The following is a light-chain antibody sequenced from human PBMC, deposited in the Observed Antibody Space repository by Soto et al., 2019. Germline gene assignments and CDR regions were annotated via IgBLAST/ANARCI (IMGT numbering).Light chain of an antibody. Sequence: QSVLTQPASVSVSPGQSITISCTGTSGDMGGYNYVSWYQQHPGTAPKLIISEVTNRPSGVSDRFSGSRSGNTASLTISGLQVQDEADYYCSSYSNPGTPWVFGSGTKVTVL. J-gene: IGLJ1*01. CDR1: SGDMGGYNY. CDR2: EVT. V-gene: IGLV2-14*01. CDR3: SSYSNPGTPWV.